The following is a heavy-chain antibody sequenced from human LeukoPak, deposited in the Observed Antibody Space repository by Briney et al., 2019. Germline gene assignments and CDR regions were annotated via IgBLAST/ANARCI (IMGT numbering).Heavy chain of an antibody. CDR3: ARSSRLSIVGATTPFGY. CDR2: ISAYNGNT. D-gene: IGHD1-26*01. V-gene: IGHV1-18*01. Sequence: ASVKVSCKASGYAFTSYGISWVRQAPGQGLEWMGWISAYNGNTNYAQKLQGRVTMTTDTSTSTAYMELRSLRSDDTAVYYCARSSRLSIVGATTPFGYWGQGTLVTVSS. CDR1: GYAFTSYG. J-gene: IGHJ4*02.